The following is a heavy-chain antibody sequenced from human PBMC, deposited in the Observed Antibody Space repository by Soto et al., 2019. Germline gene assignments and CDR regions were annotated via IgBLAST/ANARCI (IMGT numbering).Heavy chain of an antibody. Sequence: SVKVSCQASGYTFTSYGISWVRQAPGQGLEWMGWISPNFGNTNYAQKFQGRVTITADESTSTAYMELSSLRSEDTAVYYCARDYGDYVFSYWGQGTLVTVSS. J-gene: IGHJ4*02. V-gene: IGHV1-69*13. CDR3: ARDYGDYVFSY. D-gene: IGHD4-17*01. CDR1: GYTFTSYG. CDR2: ISPNFGNT.